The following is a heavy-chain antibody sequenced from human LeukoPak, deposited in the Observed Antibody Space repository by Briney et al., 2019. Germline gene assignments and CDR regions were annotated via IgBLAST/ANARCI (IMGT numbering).Heavy chain of an antibody. CDR1: GFTFSSYW. V-gene: IGHV3-7*01. J-gene: IGHJ5*02. CDR2: IKQDGSEK. Sequence: PGGSLRLSCAASGFTFSSYWMSWVRQAPGKGLEWVANIKQDGSEKYYVDSVKGRFTISRDSAKNSLYLQMNSLRAEDTAVYYCARDRYPRYCSSTSCSNWFDPWGQGTLVTVSS. D-gene: IGHD2-2*01. CDR3: ARDRYPRYCSSTSCSNWFDP.